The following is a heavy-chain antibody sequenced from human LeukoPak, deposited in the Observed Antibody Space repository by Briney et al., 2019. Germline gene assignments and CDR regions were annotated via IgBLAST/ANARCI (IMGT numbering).Heavy chain of an antibody. CDR2: ISSGVGTI. J-gene: IGHJ4*02. V-gene: IGHV3-48*03. D-gene: IGHD6-19*01. CDR1: GFIFSSYE. Sequence: GGSLRLSCAASGFIFSSYEMNWVRQAPGKGLEWVSYISSGVGTIYYADSVKGRFTVSRDNGKYSLYLQMNSLRAEDTAVYYCASLPSSGWYVSGNDFWGQGTLVTVSS. CDR3: ASLPSSGWYVSGNDF.